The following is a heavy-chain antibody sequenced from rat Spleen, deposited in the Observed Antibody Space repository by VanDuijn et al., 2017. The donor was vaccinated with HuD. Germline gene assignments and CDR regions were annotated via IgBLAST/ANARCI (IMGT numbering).Heavy chain of an antibody. D-gene: IGHD4-3*01. J-gene: IGHJ2*01. CDR2: INSGGSDT. V-gene: IGHV5-25*01. CDR3: ASEGNSGSDY. Sequence: EVQLVESGGGLVQPGRSLKLSCAASGFTFSSFPMAWVRQGPKKGLEWVASINSGGSDTFYPVSVKDRFTISRDNAKSTLYLQMDSLRSEDTANYYCASEGNSGSDYWGQGVMVTVSS. CDR1: GFTFSSFP.